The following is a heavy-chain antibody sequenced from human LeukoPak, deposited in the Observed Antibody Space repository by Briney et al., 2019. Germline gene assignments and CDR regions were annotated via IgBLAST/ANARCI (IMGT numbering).Heavy chain of an antibody. CDR2: INPKSGDT. D-gene: IGHD1-14*01. CDR1: GYSFSVFY. Sequence: ASVTVSCKASGYSFSVFYIHWGRQAPGQGLEWMGWINPKSGDTTYAERFRGRVTMTRDTSFNTVYLELNSLYSDDTAVFYCARDYSDGYNLRDALDVWGQGTTLIVSS. V-gene: IGHV1-2*02. J-gene: IGHJ3*01. CDR3: ARDYSDGYNLRDALDV.